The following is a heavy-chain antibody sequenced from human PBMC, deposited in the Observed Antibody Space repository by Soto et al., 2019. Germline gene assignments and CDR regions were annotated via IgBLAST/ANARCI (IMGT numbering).Heavy chain of an antibody. CDR3: ARAPPPLRFLEWSTVEWATTYGMDV. J-gene: IGHJ6*02. Sequence: QVQLVQSGAEVKKPGSSVKVSCKASGGTFSSYAISWVRQAPGQGLEWMGGIIPIFGTANYAQQFQGRVTITADESTSTAYMELSSLRSEDTAVYYCARAPPPLRFLEWSTVEWATTYGMDVWGQGTTVTVSS. CDR2: IIPIFGTA. V-gene: IGHV1-69*12. D-gene: IGHD3-3*01. CDR1: GGTFSSYA.